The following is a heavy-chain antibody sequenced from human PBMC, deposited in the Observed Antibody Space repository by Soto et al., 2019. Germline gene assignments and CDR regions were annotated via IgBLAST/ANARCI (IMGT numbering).Heavy chain of an antibody. Sequence: PGGSLRLSCAASGFTFSSYGMHWVRQAPGKGLEWVAVISYDGSNKYYADSVKGRFTISRDNSKNTLYLQMNSLRAEDTAVYYCAKVRGYSGYDHYHYYYGMDVWGQGTTVTVSS. D-gene: IGHD5-12*01. J-gene: IGHJ6*02. CDR3: AKVRGYSGYDHYHYYYGMDV. CDR2: ISYDGSNK. V-gene: IGHV3-30*18. CDR1: GFTFSSYG.